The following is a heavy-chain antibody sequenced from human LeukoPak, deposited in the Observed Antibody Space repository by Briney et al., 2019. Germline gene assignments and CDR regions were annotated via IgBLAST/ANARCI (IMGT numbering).Heavy chain of an antibody. Sequence: ASVKVSCKASGYTFTSYYMHWVRQAPGQGLEWMGIINPSGGSTSYAQKFQGRVTMTRDMSTSTVYMELSSLRSEDTAVYYCARDRSYERDAVFYFDYWGQGTLVTVSS. CDR1: GYTFTSYY. CDR3: ARDRSYERDAVFYFDY. CDR2: INPSGGST. J-gene: IGHJ4*02. V-gene: IGHV1-46*01. D-gene: IGHD1-26*01.